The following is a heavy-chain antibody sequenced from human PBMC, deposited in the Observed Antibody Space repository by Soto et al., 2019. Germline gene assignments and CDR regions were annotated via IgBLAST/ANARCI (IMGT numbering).Heavy chain of an antibody. CDR3: AKGYSSSWEYYYYMDV. J-gene: IGHJ6*03. D-gene: IGHD6-13*01. Sequence: EVQLVESGGGLVQPGRSLRLSCAASGFTIENYGMHWVRQAPGKGLEWVSGISWNSGGIGYADSVKGRFTISRDNAKNSLYLQMNTLRAEDTALYYCAKGYSSSWEYYYYMDVWGKGTTVTVSS. CDR1: GFTIENYG. V-gene: IGHV3-9*01. CDR2: ISWNSGGI.